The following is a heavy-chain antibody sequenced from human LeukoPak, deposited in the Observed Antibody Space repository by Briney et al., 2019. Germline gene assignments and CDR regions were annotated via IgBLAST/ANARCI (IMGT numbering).Heavy chain of an antibody. D-gene: IGHD5-12*01. J-gene: IGHJ4*02. CDR1: GSRFTSYW. CDR2: IYPGDSDT. Sequence: GESLKISCKGSGSRFTSYWIGWVRQMPGKGLEWMGIIYPGDSDTRYSPSFQGQVTISADKSISTAYLQWSSLKASDTAMYYCARQGSGYDSATYFDYWGQGTLVTVSS. V-gene: IGHV5-51*01. CDR3: ARQGSGYDSATYFDY.